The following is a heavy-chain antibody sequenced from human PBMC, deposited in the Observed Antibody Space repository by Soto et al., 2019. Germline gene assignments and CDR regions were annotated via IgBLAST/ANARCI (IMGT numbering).Heavy chain of an antibody. V-gene: IGHV3-33*01. CDR3: ARDLAIDSSGYPRYYGMDV. CDR2: IWYDGSNK. Sequence: PGGSLRLSCTASGFTFSSYGMHWVRQAPGKGLEWVAVIWYDGSNKNYADSVKGRFIISRDNSKNTLYVQMNSLRAEDTAVYYCARDLAIDSSGYPRYYGMDVWGQGTTVTVSS. J-gene: IGHJ6*02. D-gene: IGHD3-22*01. CDR1: GFTFSSYG.